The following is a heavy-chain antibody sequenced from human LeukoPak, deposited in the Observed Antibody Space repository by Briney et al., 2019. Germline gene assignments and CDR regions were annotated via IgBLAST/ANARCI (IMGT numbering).Heavy chain of an antibody. CDR3: ARDQLTGIVGAMGFDY. D-gene: IGHD1-26*01. J-gene: IGHJ4*02. CDR2: INPNSGGT. V-gene: IGHV1-2*04. Sequence: GASVKVSCKASGYTFTGYYMHWVRQAPVQGLEWMGWINPNSGGTNYAQKFQGWVTMTRDTSISTAYMELSRLRSDDTAVYYCARDQLTGIVGAMGFDYWGQGTLVTVSS. CDR1: GYTFTGYY.